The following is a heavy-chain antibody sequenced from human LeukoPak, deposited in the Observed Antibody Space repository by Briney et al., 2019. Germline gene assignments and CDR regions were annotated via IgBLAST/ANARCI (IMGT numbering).Heavy chain of an antibody. Sequence: ASVKVSRKASGYTFTSYGISWVRQAPGQGLEWMGWISAYNGNTNYAQKLQGRVTMTTDTSTSTAYMELRSLRSDDTAVYYCARSPSSYSSGWYNEEFDYWGQGTLVTVSS. J-gene: IGHJ4*02. CDR2: ISAYNGNT. V-gene: IGHV1-18*01. CDR1: GYTFTSYG. D-gene: IGHD6-19*01. CDR3: ARSPSSYSSGWYNEEFDY.